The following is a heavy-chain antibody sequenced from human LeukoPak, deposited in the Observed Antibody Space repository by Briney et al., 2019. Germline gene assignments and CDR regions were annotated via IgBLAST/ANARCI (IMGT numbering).Heavy chain of an antibody. CDR3: ARVRLLWFGRNWFDP. CDR2: INHSGST. D-gene: IGHD3-10*01. V-gene: IGHV4-34*01. Sequence: SETLSLTRAVYGGSFSGYYWSWIRQPPGKGLEWIGEINHSGSTNYNPSLKSRVTISADTSKNQFSLKLSSVTAADTAVYYCARVRLLWFGRNWFDPWGQGTLVTVSS. J-gene: IGHJ5*02. CDR1: GGSFSGYY.